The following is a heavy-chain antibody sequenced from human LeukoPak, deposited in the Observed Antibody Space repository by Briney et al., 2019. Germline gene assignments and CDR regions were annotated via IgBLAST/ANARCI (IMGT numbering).Heavy chain of an antibody. V-gene: IGHV4-34*01. CDR2: INHSGST. J-gene: IGHJ4*02. D-gene: IGHD6-13*01. CDR3: AVDWGSSSHGFGY. Sequence: SETLSLTCAVYGGSFSGYYWSWIRQPPGKGLEWIGEINHSGSTNYNPSLKSRVTISVDTSKNQFSLKLSSVTAADTAVYYCAVDWGSSSHGFGYWGQGTLVTVSS. CDR1: GGSFSGYY.